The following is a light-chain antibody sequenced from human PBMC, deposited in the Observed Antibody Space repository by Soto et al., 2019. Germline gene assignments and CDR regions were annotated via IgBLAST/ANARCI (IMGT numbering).Light chain of an antibody. CDR2: DVN. J-gene: IGLJ2*01. V-gene: IGLV2-14*03. CDR3: SSYTTTATRL. CDR1: SSDVGAYNF. Sequence: QSALTQPASVSGSPGQSITISCTGTSSDVGAYNFVSWYQHHPGKAPQLIIYDVNNRPSGVSDRFSGSKSGNTASLTTAGLQAEDEADYYCSSYTTTATRLFGGGTKLTVL.